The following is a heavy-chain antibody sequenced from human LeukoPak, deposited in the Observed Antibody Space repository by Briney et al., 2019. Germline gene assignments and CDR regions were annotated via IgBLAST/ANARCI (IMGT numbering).Heavy chain of an antibody. CDR1: GFTFSSYG. CDR2: IWYDGSHK. Sequence: GGSLRLSCAAFGFTFSSYGVHWVRQAPGKGLEWVAVIWYDGSHKYYADSVKGRFTISRDNSNNTLCLQMNSLRAEDTAVYYCAKDAGTSRLFYFDYWGQGTLVTVSS. CDR3: AKDAGTSRLFYFDY. V-gene: IGHV3-30*02. J-gene: IGHJ4*02.